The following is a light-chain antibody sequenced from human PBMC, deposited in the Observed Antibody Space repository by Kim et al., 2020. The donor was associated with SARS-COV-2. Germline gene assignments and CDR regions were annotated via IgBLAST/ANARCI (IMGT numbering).Light chain of an antibody. CDR2: KAS. CDR3: QQHDNYPLT. CDR1: QSVTW. Sequence: SAAVGDKVTITCRASQSVTWLSWYQQKPGKAPNLLIYKASSLESGVPSRFSVSGSGTEFTLTISSLQPDDFATYYCQQHDNYPLTFGGGTKVDIK. J-gene: IGKJ4*01. V-gene: IGKV1-5*03.